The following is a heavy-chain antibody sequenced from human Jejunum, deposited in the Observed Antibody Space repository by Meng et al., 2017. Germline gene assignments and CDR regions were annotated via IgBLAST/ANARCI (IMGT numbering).Heavy chain of an antibody. D-gene: IGHD2-21*02. CDR1: GFSFTDFY. J-gene: IGHJ5*02. V-gene: IGHV1-2*06. CDR2: IKPDSGDT. CDR3: ASDFNTADRQANWFDP. Sequence: VPLVLSGAEVKNPGASVKVSCKASGFSFTDFYIHWVRQAPGQGLEWMGRIKPDSGDTKYAQKFQGRRAMTRDTSINTAHMELSSLRSDDTAVYYCASDFNTADRQANWFDPWGQGTLVTVSS.